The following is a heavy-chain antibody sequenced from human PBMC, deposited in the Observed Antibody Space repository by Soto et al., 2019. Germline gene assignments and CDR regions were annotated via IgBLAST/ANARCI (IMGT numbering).Heavy chain of an antibody. Sequence: QVQLMQSGAEVRRPGTSMRISCTTSGYNFNTYGIIWVRQAPGQGLAWMVWISGYNGYTKYAQNFEDRVTLSTDPSTSTAFVALRNLRSRDTALYFGARDREYSPTDDDIYYWGQGTLVTVSS. CDR2: ISGYNGYT. V-gene: IGHV1-18*01. J-gene: IGHJ4*02. D-gene: IGHD3-16*01. CDR3: ARDREYSPTDDDIYY. CDR1: GYNFNTYG.